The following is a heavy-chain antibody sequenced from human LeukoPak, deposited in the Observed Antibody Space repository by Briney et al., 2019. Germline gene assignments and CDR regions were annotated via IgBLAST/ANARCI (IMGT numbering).Heavy chain of an antibody. CDR1: GFTFSSYA. D-gene: IGHD2-21*02. CDR2: ISGSGGST. CDR3: AKALSNLIVVVTATGHFDY. Sequence: PGGSLRLSCAASGFTFSSYAMSWVRQAPGKGLEWVSAISGSGGSTYYADSVKGRFTISRDNSKNTLYLQMNSLRAEDTAVHYCAKALSNLIVVVTATGHFDYWGQGTLVTVSS. V-gene: IGHV3-23*01. J-gene: IGHJ4*02.